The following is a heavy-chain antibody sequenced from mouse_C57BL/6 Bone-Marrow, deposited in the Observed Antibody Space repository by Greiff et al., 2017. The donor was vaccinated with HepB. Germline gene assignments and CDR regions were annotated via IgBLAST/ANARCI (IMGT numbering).Heavy chain of an antibody. CDR3: ASYSNFLYWYFDV. D-gene: IGHD2-5*01. CDR1: GYSITSGYY. CDR2: ISYDGSN. J-gene: IGHJ1*03. V-gene: IGHV3-6*01. Sequence: EVQVVESGPGLVKPSQSLSLTCSVTGYSITSGYYWNWIRQFPGNKLEWMGYISYDGSNNYNPSLKNRISIPRDTSKNQFFLKLNSVTTEDTATYYCASYSNFLYWYFDVWGTGTTVTVSS.